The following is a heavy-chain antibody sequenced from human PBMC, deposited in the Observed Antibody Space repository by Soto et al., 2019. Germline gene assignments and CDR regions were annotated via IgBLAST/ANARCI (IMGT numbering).Heavy chain of an antibody. CDR3: VRSPKIGVRAAF. Sequence: PGGSLTLSCVGSGFSFSAYNMNCVRQAPGKGLEWVSSIKVGSSRIYQPDSVKGRFTISRDDARNSVYLQINSLRAEDTALYFCVRSPKIGVRAAFWGQGTQVTVSS. V-gene: IGHV3-21*01. J-gene: IGHJ1*01. CDR2: IKVGSSRI. CDR1: GFSFSAYN. D-gene: IGHD3-16*01.